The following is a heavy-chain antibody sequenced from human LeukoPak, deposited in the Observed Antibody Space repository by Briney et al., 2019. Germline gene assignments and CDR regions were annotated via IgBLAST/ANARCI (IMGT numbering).Heavy chain of an antibody. Sequence: PGGSLRLSCAASGFTFSSYSMNWVRQAPGKGLEWVSAIGSSGTYIYYADSVKGRFIISRDNAKNSLSLQMNSLRAEDTAVYYCLPTAEKIDSWGQGTLVTVSS. J-gene: IGHJ4*02. CDR1: GFTFSSYS. V-gene: IGHV3-21*01. CDR2: IGSSGTYI. CDR3: LPTAEKIDS. D-gene: IGHD4-17*01.